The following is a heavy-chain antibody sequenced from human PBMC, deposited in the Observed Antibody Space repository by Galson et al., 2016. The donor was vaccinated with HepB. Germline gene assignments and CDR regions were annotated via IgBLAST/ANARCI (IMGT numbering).Heavy chain of an antibody. D-gene: IGHD2-2*01. V-gene: IGHV6-1*01. CDR3: ARVPLLFVDVVGYDAFDI. J-gene: IGHJ3*02. CDR1: GDSVSSDSAT. Sequence: CAISGDSVSSDSATWNWIRQSPSRGLEWLGRTYYRSKWHNDYALSVKSRLIINADTSKNQISLQLNSVSPENTTVYYCARVPLLFVDVVGYDAFDICGQGTMVTVSS. CDR2: TYYRSKWHN.